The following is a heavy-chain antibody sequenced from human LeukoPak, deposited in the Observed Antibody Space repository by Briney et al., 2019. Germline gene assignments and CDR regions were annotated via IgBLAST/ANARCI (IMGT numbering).Heavy chain of an antibody. Sequence: PGGSLRLSCAASGFTFSNFAMHWVRQAPGKGLEWVAVISYDGSDKYYADSVKGRFTISRDNAKNSLYLQMNSLRDEDTAVYYCARDEGYSSDWGQGTLVTVSS. CDR1: GFTFSNFA. J-gene: IGHJ4*02. CDR3: ARDEGYSSD. V-gene: IGHV3-30-3*01. CDR2: ISYDGSDK. D-gene: IGHD6-19*01.